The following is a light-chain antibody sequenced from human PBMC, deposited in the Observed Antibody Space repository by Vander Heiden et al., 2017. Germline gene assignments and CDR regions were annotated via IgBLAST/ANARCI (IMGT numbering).Light chain of an antibody. V-gene: IGLV1-44*01. J-gene: IGLJ1*01. CDR3: AAWDDSLNGYYV. Sequence: QSVLTQPPSASGTPGQRVTISCSGSSSNIGSNTVNWYQQRPGTAPKLLIYSDNRRPSGVPDRFSGSKSGTSASLAISGLQSEDEADYYCAAWDDSLNGYYVFGTGTKVTVL. CDR1: SSNIGSNT. CDR2: SDN.